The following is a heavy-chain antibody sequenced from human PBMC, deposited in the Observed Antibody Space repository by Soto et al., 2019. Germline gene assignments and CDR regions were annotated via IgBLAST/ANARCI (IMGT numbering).Heavy chain of an antibody. Sequence: SETLSLTCTVSGGSISRGGYYWSWIRQHPGKGLEWIGYIYYSGSTYYNPSLKSRVTISVDTSKNQFSLKLSSVTAADTAVYYCARDPSSEYYYDSSGRYGMDVWGQGTTVT. CDR2: IYYSGST. D-gene: IGHD3-22*01. J-gene: IGHJ6*02. V-gene: IGHV4-31*03. CDR3: ARDPSSEYYYDSSGRYGMDV. CDR1: GGSISRGGYY.